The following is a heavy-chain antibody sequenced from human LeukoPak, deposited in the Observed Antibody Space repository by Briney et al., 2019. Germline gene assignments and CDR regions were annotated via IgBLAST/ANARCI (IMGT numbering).Heavy chain of an antibody. D-gene: IGHD3-10*01. CDR3: ARDPTMVRPGDY. Sequence: ASVKVSCKASGYTFTSYYMHWLRQAPGQGLEWMGIINPSGGSTSYAQKFQGRVTMTRDTSTSTVYMELSSLRSEDTAVYYCARDPTMVRPGDYWGQGTLVTVSS. J-gene: IGHJ4*02. CDR1: GYTFTSYY. CDR2: INPSGGST. V-gene: IGHV1-46*01.